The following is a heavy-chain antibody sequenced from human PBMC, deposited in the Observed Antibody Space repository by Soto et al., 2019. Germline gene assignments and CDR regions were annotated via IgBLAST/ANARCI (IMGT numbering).Heavy chain of an antibody. J-gene: IGHJ4*02. V-gene: IGHV4-39*01. D-gene: IGHD6-6*01. CDR2: IYYDGNT. Sequence: QLQLQESGPGLVKPSETLSLTCTVSGGSITSSSHYWGWIRQPPGKGLECIGNIYYDGNTYYNPSLQSRVTSSLDASKNPFSLRLNSVTAADTAVYYCARSSITPRLFMYPFDYWGQGPLVTVSS. CDR3: ARSSITPRLFMYPFDY. CDR1: GGSITSSSHY.